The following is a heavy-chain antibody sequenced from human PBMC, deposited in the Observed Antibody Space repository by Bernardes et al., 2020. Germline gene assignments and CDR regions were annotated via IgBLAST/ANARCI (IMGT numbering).Heavy chain of an antibody. J-gene: IGHJ3*02. Sequence: GGSLRLSCAASGFTFSDYYMTWIRQAPGKGLEWVSYISSSGTTIYYADSVKGRFTISRDNAKNSLFLQMNSLRAEDTAVYYCAREVIYDSSGYYYEVSAFDIWGQGTMVTVSS. CDR1: GFTFSDYY. V-gene: IGHV3-11*01. D-gene: IGHD3-22*01. CDR3: AREVIYDSSGYYYEVSAFDI. CDR2: ISSSGTTI.